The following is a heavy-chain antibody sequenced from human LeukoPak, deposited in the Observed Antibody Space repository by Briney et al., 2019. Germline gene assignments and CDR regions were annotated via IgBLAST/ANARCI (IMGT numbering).Heavy chain of an antibody. CDR1: SFSISNGFY. J-gene: IGHJ4*02. Sequence: SETLSLTCVVSSFSISNGFYWVWIRQPPGKGLEWIGNVFYSGVTYSNPSLMSRATISVNSSNNQFSLKLNSVSAADRAVYYCARDRGGRTGYAWGDFDFWGRGVLVTVSS. D-gene: IGHD5-12*01. V-gene: IGHV4-38-2*02. CDR3: ARDRGGRTGYAWGDFDF. CDR2: VFYSGVT.